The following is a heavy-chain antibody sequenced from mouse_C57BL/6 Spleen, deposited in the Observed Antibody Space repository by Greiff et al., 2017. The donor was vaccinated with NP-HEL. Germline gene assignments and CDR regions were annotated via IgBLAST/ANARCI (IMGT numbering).Heavy chain of an antibody. D-gene: IGHD3-3*01. Sequence: VQLQESGPELVKPGASVKISCKASGYAFSSSWMNWVKQRPGKGLEWIGRIYPGDGDTNYNGKFKGKATLTADKSSSTAYMQLSSLTSEDSAVYFCARRAPYAMDYWGQGTSVTVSS. V-gene: IGHV1-82*01. J-gene: IGHJ4*01. CDR2: IYPGDGDT. CDR1: GYAFSSSW. CDR3: ARRAPYAMDY.